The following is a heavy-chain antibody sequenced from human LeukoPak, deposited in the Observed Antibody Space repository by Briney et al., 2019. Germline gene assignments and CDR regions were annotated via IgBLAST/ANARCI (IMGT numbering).Heavy chain of an antibody. V-gene: IGHV1-2*02. D-gene: IGHD4-17*01. CDR1: GYTFTGYY. Sequence: ASVKVSCKASGYTFTGYYMHWVRQAPGQGLEWMGWINPNSGGTNYAQKFQGRVTMTRDTSISTAYMELSRLRSDDTAVYYCARDDYGDCVLFDPWGQGTLVTVSS. CDR3: ARDDYGDCVLFDP. CDR2: INPNSGGT. J-gene: IGHJ5*02.